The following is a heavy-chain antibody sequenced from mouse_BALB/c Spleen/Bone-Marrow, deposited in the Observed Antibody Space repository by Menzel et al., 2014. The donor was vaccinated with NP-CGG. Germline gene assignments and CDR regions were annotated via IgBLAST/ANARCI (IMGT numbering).Heavy chain of an antibody. CDR3: ARYNYGSSQFAY. Sequence: EVKLVESGAELVKPGASVKLSCTASGFNIKDTYMHWVKQRPEQGLEWIGGIDPANGNAKYDPKFQGKATITADTSSNTACLQLSSLTSEDTAVYYCARYNYGSSQFAYWGQGTLVTVSA. V-gene: IGHV14-3*02. D-gene: IGHD1-1*01. J-gene: IGHJ3*01. CDR2: IDPANGNA. CDR1: GFNIKDTY.